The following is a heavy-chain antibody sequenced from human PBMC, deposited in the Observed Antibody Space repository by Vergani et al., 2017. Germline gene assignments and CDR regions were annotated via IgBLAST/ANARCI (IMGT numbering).Heavy chain of an antibody. CDR2: ISTYNGNT. Sequence: QVQMVQSRAEVKKPGASVKVSCKASGYTFTSSGISWVRQAPGQGLEWMGWISTYNGNTNYAQNLQGRVTMTTETSTSTAYMELRSLRSDDTAVYYCARGPSYCSSTSCYLDYWGQGTLVTVSS. J-gene: IGHJ4*02. V-gene: IGHV1-18*01. CDR3: ARGPSYCSSTSCYLDY. CDR1: GYTFTSSG. D-gene: IGHD2-2*01.